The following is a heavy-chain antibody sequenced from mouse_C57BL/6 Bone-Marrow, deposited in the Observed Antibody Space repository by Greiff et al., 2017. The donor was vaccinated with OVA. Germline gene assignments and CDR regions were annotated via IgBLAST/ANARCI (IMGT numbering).Heavy chain of an antibody. V-gene: IGHV5-12*01. CDR2: ISNGGGST. J-gene: IGHJ4*01. CDR3: ARHAYSYYYAMDY. D-gene: IGHD2-12*01. Sequence: EVMLVESGGGLVQPGGSLKLSCAASGFTFSDYYMYWVRQTPEKRLEWVAYISNGGGSTYYPDTVKGRFTISRDNAKNTLYLQMSRLKSEDTAMYYCARHAYSYYYAMDYWGQGTSVTVSS. CDR1: GFTFSDYY.